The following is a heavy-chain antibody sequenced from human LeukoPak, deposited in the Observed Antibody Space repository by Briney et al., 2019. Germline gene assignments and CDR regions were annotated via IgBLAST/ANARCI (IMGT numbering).Heavy chain of an antibody. CDR3: ARDAIAVAGLGGY. J-gene: IGHJ4*02. V-gene: IGHV1-2*02. Sequence: ASVKVSCKASGYTFTSYGISWVRQAPGQGLEWMGWISPNSGGTNYAQKFQDRVTMTRDTSITTAYMELSSLTFDDTAVYYCARDAIAVAGLGGYWGQGTLVTVSS. CDR2: ISPNSGGT. CDR1: GYTFTSYG. D-gene: IGHD6-19*01.